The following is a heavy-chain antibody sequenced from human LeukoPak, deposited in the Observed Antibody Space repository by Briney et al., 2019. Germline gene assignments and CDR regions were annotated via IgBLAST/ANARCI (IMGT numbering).Heavy chain of an antibody. Sequence: PGGSLRLSCAASGLTGSHNYVSWVRQAPGKGLEWVSAIHTSGDTRYADSVKGRFTISRDTSKNTLYLQISSLRVEDTAVYYCIVFGDSNHWGQGTLVTVSS. J-gene: IGHJ5*02. CDR3: IVFGDSNH. CDR2: IHTSGDT. D-gene: IGHD4-17*01. CDR1: GLTGSHNY. V-gene: IGHV3-53*01.